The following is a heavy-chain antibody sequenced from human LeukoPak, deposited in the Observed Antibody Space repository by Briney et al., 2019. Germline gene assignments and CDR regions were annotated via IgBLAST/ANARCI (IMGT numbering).Heavy chain of an antibody. CDR3: ARDNYDFWSGGDRVGY. J-gene: IGHJ4*02. V-gene: IGHV3-30-3*01. D-gene: IGHD3-3*01. CDR2: ISYDGNNK. CDR1: GFTFNHFA. Sequence: GGSLRLSCAAAGFTFNHFAMHWVRQAPGKGLEWVAVISYDGNNKYHADSVKGRLTISRDNSKNTLYLQMNSLRGDDTAMYYCARDNYDFWSGGDRVGYWGQGTLVTVSS.